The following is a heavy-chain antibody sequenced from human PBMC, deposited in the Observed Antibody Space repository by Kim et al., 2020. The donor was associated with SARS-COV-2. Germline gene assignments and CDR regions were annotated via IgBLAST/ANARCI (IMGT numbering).Heavy chain of an antibody. D-gene: IGHD4-17*01. CDR2: IIPIFGTA. J-gene: IGHJ6*02. Sequence: SVKVSCKASGGTFSSYAISWVRQAPGQGLEWMGGIIPIFGTANYAQKFQGRVTITADESTSTAYMELSSPRSEDTAVYYCAREITTVVTYYYYGMDVWGQGTTVTVSS. V-gene: IGHV1-69*13. CDR1: GGTFSSYA. CDR3: AREITTVVTYYYYGMDV.